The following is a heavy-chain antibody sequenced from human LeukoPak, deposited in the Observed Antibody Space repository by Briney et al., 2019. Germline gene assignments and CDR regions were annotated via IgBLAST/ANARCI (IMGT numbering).Heavy chain of an antibody. V-gene: IGHV1-2*02. CDR3: ARRLTGVDY. CDR1: GNTFSGYY. D-gene: IGHD7-27*01. J-gene: IGHJ4*02. CDR2: INPNSGGT. Sequence: ASVKVSCKASGNTFSGYYLHWVRQAPGQALEWMGWINPNSGGTNYAQKCQGRVTMTRDTSISTAYMELNRLTSDDTAVYYCARRLTGVDYWGQGTLVTVSS.